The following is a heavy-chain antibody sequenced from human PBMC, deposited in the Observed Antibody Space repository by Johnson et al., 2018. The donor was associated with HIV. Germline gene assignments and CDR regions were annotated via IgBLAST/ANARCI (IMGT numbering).Heavy chain of an antibody. CDR3: VKDGGANWYHAFDI. CDR1: GFTFSSYG. CDR2: IRYDGSNE. D-gene: IGHD1-1*01. V-gene: IGHV3-30*02. Sequence: QVQLVESGGGVVQPGGSLILSCAASGFTFSSYGMHWVRQAPGKGLEWVTFIRYDGSNEYYADSVKGRFTISRDNSKNTRYLQMNSLRAEDTAVYYCVKDGGANWYHAFDIWGQGTMVTVSS. J-gene: IGHJ3*02.